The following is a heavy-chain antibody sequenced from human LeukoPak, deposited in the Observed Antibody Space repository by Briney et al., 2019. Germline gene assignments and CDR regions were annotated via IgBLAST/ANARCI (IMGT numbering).Heavy chain of an antibody. CDR1: RFTFGVHA. CDR2: XXSNAYHGTT. Sequence: GGSLRLSCTGSRFTFGVHAMSCVPQAPGGGGXXXXXXXSNAYHGTTEYAASVKGRFIISRHDSRSIAYLPMNSLKTEDTAMYYCTRGLIQLSVHSGMDVWGQGTTVIVS. CDR3: TRGLIQLSVHSGMDV. V-gene: IGHV3-49*04. D-gene: IGHD5-18*01. J-gene: IGHJ6*02.